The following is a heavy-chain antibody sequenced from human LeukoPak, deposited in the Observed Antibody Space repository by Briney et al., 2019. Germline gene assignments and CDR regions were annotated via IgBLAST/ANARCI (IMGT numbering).Heavy chain of an antibody. CDR2: ISSNGGST. V-gene: IGHV3-64D*06. D-gene: IGHD5-18*01. CDR3: VRDGDRAMVTFDY. Sequence: GGSLRLSCSASGFTFSSYAMHWVRQAPGKGLEYVSAISSNGGSTYYADSVKGRFTISRDNSKNTLYLQMSSLRAEDTAVYYCVRDGDRAMVTFDYWGQGTLVTVSS. CDR1: GFTFSSYA. J-gene: IGHJ4*02.